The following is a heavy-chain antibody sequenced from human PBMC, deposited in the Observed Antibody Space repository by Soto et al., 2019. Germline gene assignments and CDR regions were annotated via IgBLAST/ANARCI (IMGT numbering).Heavy chain of an antibody. Sequence: EVQLLESGGGLVQPGWSLRLSCAASGFTFSSYAMSWVRQAPGKGLEWVSAISGSGGSTYYADSVKGRFTISRDNSKNTLYLQMNSLRAEDTAVYYCAMRGREYSGYFDYWGQGTLVTVSS. J-gene: IGHJ4*02. CDR3: AMRGREYSGYFDY. D-gene: IGHD5-12*01. CDR1: GFTFSSYA. CDR2: ISGSGGST. V-gene: IGHV3-23*01.